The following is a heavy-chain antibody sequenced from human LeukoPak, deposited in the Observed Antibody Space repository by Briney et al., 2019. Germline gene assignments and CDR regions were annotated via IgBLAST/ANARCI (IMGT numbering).Heavy chain of an antibody. D-gene: IGHD4-23*01. CDR3: ARDLYGGNSGY. CDR1: GFTFSNYA. J-gene: IGHJ4*02. V-gene: IGHV3-23*01. Sequence: GGSLRLSCAASGFTFSNYAMTWVRQAPGKGLEWVSAIIDNGGSTSYAASVKGRFTISRDNSKNTLYLQMNSLRAEDTAVYYCARDLYGGNSGYWGQGTLVTVSS. CDR2: IIDNGGST.